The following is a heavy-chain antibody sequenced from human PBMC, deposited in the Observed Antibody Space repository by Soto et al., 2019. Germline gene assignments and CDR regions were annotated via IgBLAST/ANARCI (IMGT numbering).Heavy chain of an antibody. CDR2: IYHSGST. CDR1: GGSISSSNL. D-gene: IGHD6-13*01. V-gene: IGHV4-4*02. Sequence: PSETLSLTCAVSGGSISSSNLWSWVRQPPGKGLEWIGEIYHSGSTNYNPSLKSRVTISVDKSKNQFSLKLSSVTAADTAVYYCARAAMGGSSWPFDYWGQGTLVTVS. J-gene: IGHJ4*02. CDR3: ARAAMGGSSWPFDY.